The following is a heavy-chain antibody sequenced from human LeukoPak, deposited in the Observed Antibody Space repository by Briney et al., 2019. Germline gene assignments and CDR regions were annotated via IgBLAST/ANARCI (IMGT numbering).Heavy chain of an antibody. V-gene: IGHV3-15*01. CDR1: GFIFSNTW. CDR3: TTETRDY. CDR2: IKSKTDGGTT. Sequence: GGSLRLSCAATGFIFSNTWMSWVRQAPGKGLEWAGRIKSKTDGGTTDYAAPVKGRFTISRDDSKNTLYLQMNSLKTEDTAVYYCTTETRDYWGQGTLVTVSS. J-gene: IGHJ4*02.